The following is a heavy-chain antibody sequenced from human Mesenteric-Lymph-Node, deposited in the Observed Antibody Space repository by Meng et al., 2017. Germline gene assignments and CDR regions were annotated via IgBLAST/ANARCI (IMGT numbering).Heavy chain of an antibody. CDR2: MNPNSGNT. Sequence: ASVKVSCKASGYTFTSYGISWVRQAPGQGLEWMGWMNPNSGNTGYAQKFQGRVTITRNTSISTAYMELSSLRSEDTAVYYCASSRYYDYVWGSYRASYYYYGMDVWGQGTTVTVSS. CDR1: GYTFTSYG. V-gene: IGHV1-8*03. CDR3: ASSRYYDYVWGSYRASYYYYGMDV. J-gene: IGHJ6*01. D-gene: IGHD3-16*02.